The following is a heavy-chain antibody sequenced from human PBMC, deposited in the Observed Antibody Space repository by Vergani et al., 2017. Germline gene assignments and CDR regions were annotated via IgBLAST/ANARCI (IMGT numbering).Heavy chain of an antibody. CDR2: IYYSGST. CDR3: AREYDPSAAAGTRESGSSPYYFDY. V-gene: IGHV4-39*07. J-gene: IGHJ4*02. D-gene: IGHD6-13*01. CDR1: GGSISSSSYY. Sequence: QLQLQESGPGLVKPSETLSLTCTVSGGSISSSSYYWGWIRQPPGKGLEWIGSIYYSGSTYYNPSLKSRVTISVDTSKNQFSLKLSSVTAADTAVYYCAREYDPSAAAGTRESGSSPYYFDYWGQGTLVTVSS.